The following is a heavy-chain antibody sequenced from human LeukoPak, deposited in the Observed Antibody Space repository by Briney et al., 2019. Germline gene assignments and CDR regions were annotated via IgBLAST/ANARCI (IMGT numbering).Heavy chain of an antibody. D-gene: IGHD1/OR15-1a*01. CDR2: VTSNGGST. CDR3: ARELGRTSAFDI. Sequence: PGGSLRLSCATYGFTFTSYSMNWVRQAPGKGLEYVSAVTSNGGSTRYANSVKGRFTISRDNSKNMLYLQMGSLRAEDMAVYYCARELGRTSAFDIWGQGTMVTVSS. J-gene: IGHJ3*02. CDR1: GFTFTSYS. V-gene: IGHV3-64*01.